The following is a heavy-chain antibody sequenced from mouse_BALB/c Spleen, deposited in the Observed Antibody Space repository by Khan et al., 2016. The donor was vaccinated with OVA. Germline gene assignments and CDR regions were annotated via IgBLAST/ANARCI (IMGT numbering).Heavy chain of an antibody. CDR1: GYAFTNYQ. V-gene: IGHV1S81*02. CDR2: INPSNGGT. D-gene: IGHD3-1*01. CDR3: TRGGYGGFAY. J-gene: IGHJ3*01. Sequence: QVQLQQSGAELVKPGASVKLSCKASGYAFTNYQMYWVKQRPGQGLEWIGEINPSNGGTNFNEKFKNKATLSVDKSSSTAYMQLSSLTSDDSALYYSTRGGYGGFAYWGQGTLVTVSA.